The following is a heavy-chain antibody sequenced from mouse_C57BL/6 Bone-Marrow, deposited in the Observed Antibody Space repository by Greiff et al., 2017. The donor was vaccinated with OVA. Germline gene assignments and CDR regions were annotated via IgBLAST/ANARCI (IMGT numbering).Heavy chain of an antibody. CDR3: ARYGSLSMDY. Sequence: QVHVKQSGPGLVQPSQSLSITCAVSGFSLPSYGVHWVRQSPGKGLEWLGVIWSGGGTDYNAAFISRLSISKDNSKSQVFFKMNSLQADDTAIYYCARYGSLSMDYWGQGTSVTVSS. J-gene: IGHJ4*01. CDR1: GFSLPSYG. V-gene: IGHV2-2*01. CDR2: IWSGGGT. D-gene: IGHD1-1*01.